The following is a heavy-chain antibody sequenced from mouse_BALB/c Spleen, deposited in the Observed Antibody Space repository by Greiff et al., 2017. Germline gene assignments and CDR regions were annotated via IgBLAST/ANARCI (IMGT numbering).Heavy chain of an antibody. D-gene: IGHD1-1*01. V-gene: IGHV7-3*02. CDR3: ARDGSYGVFFAY. CDR2: IRNKANGYTT. CDR1: GFTFTDYY. Sequence: DVMLVESGGGLVQPGGSLRLSCATSGFTFTDYYMSWVRQPPGKALEWLGFIRNKANGYTTEYSASVKGRFTISRDNSQSILYLQMNTLRAEDSATYYCARDGSYGVFFAYWGQGTLVTVSA. J-gene: IGHJ3*01.